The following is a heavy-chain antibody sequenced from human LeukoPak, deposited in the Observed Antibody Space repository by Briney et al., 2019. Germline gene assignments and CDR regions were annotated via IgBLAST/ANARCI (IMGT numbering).Heavy chain of an antibody. V-gene: IGHV3-30*04. Sequence: PGRSLRLSCAASGFTFSSYAMHWVRQAPGKGLEWVAVISYGGSNKYYADSAKGRFTISRDNSKNTLYLQMNSLRAEDTAVYYCARVSGGWYGDYWGQGTLVTVSS. CDR2: ISYGGSNK. D-gene: IGHD6-19*01. CDR1: GFTFSSYA. J-gene: IGHJ4*02. CDR3: ARVSGGWYGDY.